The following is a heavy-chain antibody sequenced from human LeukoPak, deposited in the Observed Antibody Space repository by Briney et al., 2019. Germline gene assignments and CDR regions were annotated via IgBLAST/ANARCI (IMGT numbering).Heavy chain of an antibody. J-gene: IGHJ4*02. CDR3: ARALRRFTFGGANFYY. D-gene: IGHD3-16*01. V-gene: IGHV1-18*01. CDR1: GYSFSSYG. CDR2: ISPYNGNT. Sequence: ASVKVSCKASGYSFSSYGLSWVRQAPGKRLEWLGWISPYNGNTNYAQKLQGRVSMTTDTSTNTAYMELRSLRSDDTAVYYCARALRRFTFGGANFYYWGQGTLVTVSS.